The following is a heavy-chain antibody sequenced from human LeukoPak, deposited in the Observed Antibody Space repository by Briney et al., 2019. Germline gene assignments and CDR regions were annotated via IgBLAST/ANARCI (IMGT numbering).Heavy chain of an antibody. CDR1: GGSISSGSYY. CDR3: ARDGIAAAGTARGWFDP. J-gene: IGHJ5*02. V-gene: IGHV4-30-2*01. Sequence: SQTLSLTCTVSGGSISSGSYYWSWIRQPPGKGLEWIGYIYHSGSTYYNPSLKSRVTISVDRSKNQFSLKLSSVTAADTAVYYCARDGIAAAGTARGWFDPWGQGTLVTVSS. D-gene: IGHD6-13*01. CDR2: IYHSGST.